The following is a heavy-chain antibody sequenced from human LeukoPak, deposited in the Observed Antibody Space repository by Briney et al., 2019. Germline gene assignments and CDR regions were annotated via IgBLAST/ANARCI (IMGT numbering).Heavy chain of an antibody. J-gene: IGHJ5*02. CDR1: GGSISSSSYY. D-gene: IGHD3-3*01. CDR2: IYYSGST. Sequence: SETLSLTCTVSGGSISSSSYYWGWIRQPPGKGLEWIGSIYYSGSTYYNPSLKSRVTISVDTSKNQFSLKLSSVTAADTAVYYCARTYYDFWSGYSNWFDPWGQGTLVTVSS. CDR3: ARTYYDFWSGYSNWFDP. V-gene: IGHV4-39*01.